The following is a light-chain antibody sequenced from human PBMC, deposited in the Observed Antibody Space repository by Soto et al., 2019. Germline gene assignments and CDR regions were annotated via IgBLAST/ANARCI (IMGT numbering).Light chain of an antibody. CDR3: QSYDSTLSGSVV. V-gene: IGLV1-40*01. Sequence: QSVLTQPPSVSGAPGQRGTISCTGSSSNIVAAYDVHWYQQLPGTAPKRLIFGNNNRPSGVPDRFPGSKSGTSASLAITGLQADDEADYYCQSYDSTLSGSVVFGGGTKLTVL. CDR1: SSNIVAAYD. CDR2: GNN. J-gene: IGLJ2*01.